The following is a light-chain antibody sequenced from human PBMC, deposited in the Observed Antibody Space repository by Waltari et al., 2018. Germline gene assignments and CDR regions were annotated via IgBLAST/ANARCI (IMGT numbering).Light chain of an antibody. CDR1: QSIGRY. J-gene: IGKJ1*01. V-gene: IGKV3-20*01. Sequence: IMLTHSPGTLSLSPGERATLSCRASQSIGRYLAWYQQKPGQDPRLLIYGAPTRATGIPDRCSGSGSGTDVSLTISGLEPEDSAVYYCQHHFRLPATFGQGTKVEIK. CDR3: QHHFRLPAT. CDR2: GAP.